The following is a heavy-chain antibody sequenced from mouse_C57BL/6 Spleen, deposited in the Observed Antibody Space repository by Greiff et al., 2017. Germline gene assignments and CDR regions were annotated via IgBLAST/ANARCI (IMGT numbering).Heavy chain of an antibody. D-gene: IGHD1-1*01. CDR1: GYSFTDYN. CDR3: ARDNYYGSRGWFAY. J-gene: IGHJ3*01. V-gene: IGHV1-39*01. CDR2: INPNYGTT. Sequence: EVKLMESGPELVKPGASVKISCKASGYSFTDYNMNWVKQSNGKSLEWIGVINPNYGTTSYNQRFKGKATLTVDQSSSTDYMQLSSLTSEDSAVYYWARDNYYGSRGWFAYWGQGTLVTVSA.